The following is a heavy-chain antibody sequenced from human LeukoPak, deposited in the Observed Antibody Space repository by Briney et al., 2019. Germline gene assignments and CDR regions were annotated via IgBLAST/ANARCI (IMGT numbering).Heavy chain of an antibody. CDR2: INPNSGGT. CDR3: ARYTAAAVKPGDPFDDY. CDR1: GYTFTGYY. D-gene: IGHD6-13*01. V-gene: IGHV1-2*04. J-gene: IGHJ4*02. Sequence: GASVKVSCKASGYTFTGYYMHWVRQAPGQGLEWMGWINPNSGGTNYAQKFQGWVTMTRDTSISTAYMELRSLRSDDTAVYYCARYTAAAVKPGDPFDDYWGQGTLVTVSS.